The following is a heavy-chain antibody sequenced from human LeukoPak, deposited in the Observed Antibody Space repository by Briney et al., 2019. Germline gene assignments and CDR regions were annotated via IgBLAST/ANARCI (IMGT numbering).Heavy chain of an antibody. Sequence: GGSLRLSCAASGFTVSSNYMSWVRQAPGKGLEWVSVIYSGGSTYYADSVKGRFTISRDNAKNSLYLQMNSLRAEDTAVYYCARDFVADYYDSSGYVLSWGQGTLVTVSS. J-gene: IGHJ4*02. D-gene: IGHD3-22*01. CDR1: GFTVSSNY. CDR3: ARDFVADYYDSSGYVLS. V-gene: IGHV3-53*01. CDR2: IYSGGST.